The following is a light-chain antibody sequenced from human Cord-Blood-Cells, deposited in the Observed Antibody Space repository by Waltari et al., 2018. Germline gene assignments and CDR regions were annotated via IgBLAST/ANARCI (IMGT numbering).Light chain of an antibody. CDR3: QQYDNLPFT. Sequence: TQSPSYLSASVGDRVTITCQASQDISNYLNWYQQKPGKAPKLLIYDASNLETGVPSRFSGSGSGTDFTFTISSLQPEDIATYYCQQYDNLPFTFGPGTKVDIK. J-gene: IGKJ3*01. CDR2: DAS. CDR1: QDISNY. V-gene: IGKV1-33*01.